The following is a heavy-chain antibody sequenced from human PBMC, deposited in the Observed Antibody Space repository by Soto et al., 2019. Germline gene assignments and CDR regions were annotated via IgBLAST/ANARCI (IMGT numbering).Heavy chain of an antibody. V-gene: IGHV3-30*03. D-gene: IGHD1-20*01. CDR3: ARGKGNNWNYIWFDP. Sequence: QVQLVESGGGVVQPGRSLRLSCAASGFTFSSYGMHWVRQAPGKGLEWVAGVSYDGNDKYCADSVKGRFTISRDNSKNTLYLQMNSLRVEDTAVYYCARGKGNNWNYIWFDPWGQGTLVTVSS. CDR2: VSYDGNDK. J-gene: IGHJ5*02. CDR1: GFTFSSYG.